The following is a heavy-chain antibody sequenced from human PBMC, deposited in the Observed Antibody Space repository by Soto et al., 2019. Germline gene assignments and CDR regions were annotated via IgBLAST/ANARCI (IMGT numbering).Heavy chain of an antibody. J-gene: IGHJ4*02. Sequence: EVQLLESGGGLVQPGGSLRLSCAASGFSFSSYAMVWVRQAPGKGLEWVSVISARGGSLYFADSVKGRFTTSRDNSKNVLSLEMNSLRAEDTATYFWAKGSIEYSAAVDNWGQGTLVVVSS. D-gene: IGHD5-12*01. CDR2: ISARGGSL. CDR1: GFSFSSYA. V-gene: IGHV3-23*01. CDR3: AKGSIEYSAAVDN.